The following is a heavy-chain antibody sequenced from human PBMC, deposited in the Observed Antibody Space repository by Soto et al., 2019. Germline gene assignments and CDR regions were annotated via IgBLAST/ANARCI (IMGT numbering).Heavy chain of an antibody. V-gene: IGHV3-23*01. CDR3: AKVCLAYGFRGSLPVFAI. CDR2: ISGSGGST. D-gene: IGHD3-10*01. Sequence: GGSLRLACATSGFTVSSYAMSWVRQAPGKGLEWVSAISGSGGSTYYADSVKGRFTISRDNSKNTLYLQMNSPRAEATAVYYCAKVCLAYGFRGSLPVFAIWGKGTLVPVS. CDR1: GFTVSSYA. J-gene: IGHJ3*02.